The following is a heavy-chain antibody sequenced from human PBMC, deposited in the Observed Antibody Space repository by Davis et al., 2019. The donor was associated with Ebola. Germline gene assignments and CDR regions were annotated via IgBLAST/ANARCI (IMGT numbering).Heavy chain of an antibody. J-gene: IGHJ4*02. Sequence: SVKVSCKASGGTFSSYAISWVRQAPGQGLEWMGGIIPIFGTANYAQKFQGRVTITADESTSTAYMELSSLRSEDTAVYYCARGAWESSSPDYFDYWGQGTLVTVSS. CDR3: ARGAWESSSPDYFDY. D-gene: IGHD6-13*01. CDR1: GGTFSSYA. V-gene: IGHV1-69*13. CDR2: IIPIFGTA.